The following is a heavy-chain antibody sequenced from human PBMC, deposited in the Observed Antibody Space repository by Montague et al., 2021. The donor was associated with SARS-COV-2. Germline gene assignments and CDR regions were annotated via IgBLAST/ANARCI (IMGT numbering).Heavy chain of an antibody. J-gene: IGHJ4*02. Sequence: TLSLTCTVSGGSISSGGYYWSWIRQHPGKGLEWIGYIYYSGSTYYNPSLKSRVTISVDTSKNQFSLKLSSVTAADRAVYYCARGGTIFGVVTFPFDYWGQGTLVTVSS. CDR3: ARGGTIFGVVTFPFDY. V-gene: IGHV4-31*03. D-gene: IGHD3-3*01. CDR2: IYYSGST. CDR1: GGSISSGGYY.